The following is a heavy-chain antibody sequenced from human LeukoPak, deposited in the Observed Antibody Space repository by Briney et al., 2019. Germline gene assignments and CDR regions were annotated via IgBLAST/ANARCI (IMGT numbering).Heavy chain of an antibody. J-gene: IGHJ6*02. Sequence: GGSLRLSCSASGFTFSRYAMHWVRQAPGKGLEWVAGLSYDGRDIYYADSVKGRFTISRDNSKNTLFLQMNSLRGEDTAVFYCASVRGHSSAEGMDVWGRGTTVTVSS. V-gene: IGHV3-30*04. CDR3: ASVRGHSSAEGMDV. CDR1: GFTFSRYA. D-gene: IGHD3-22*01. CDR2: LSYDGRDI.